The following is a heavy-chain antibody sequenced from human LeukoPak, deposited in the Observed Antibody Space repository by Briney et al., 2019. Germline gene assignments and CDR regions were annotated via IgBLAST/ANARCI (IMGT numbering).Heavy chain of an antibody. Sequence: PGRSLRLSCAASGFTFDDYAMHWVRQAPGKGLEWVSAISGSSGSTYYADSVKGRFTISRDNSKNTLYLQMNSLRAEDTAIYYCAKQSLYVLSQCDYWGQGTLVTVSS. CDR2: ISGSSGST. CDR1: GFTFDDYA. D-gene: IGHD3-16*01. V-gene: IGHV3-23*01. J-gene: IGHJ4*02. CDR3: AKQSLYVLSQCDY.